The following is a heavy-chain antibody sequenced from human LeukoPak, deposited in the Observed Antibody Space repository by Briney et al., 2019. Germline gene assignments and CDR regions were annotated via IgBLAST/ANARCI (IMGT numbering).Heavy chain of an antibody. Sequence: GGSLRLSCAASGFIVSSHHMNWVRQAPGKGLEWVSVIYSGGSIYYTDSVKGRFTISRDNSKNTLYLQMNNLRAEDTAVYYCAKLAVVNGYWGQGTLVTVSS. CDR1: GFIVSSHH. J-gene: IGHJ4*02. CDR2: IYSGGSI. CDR3: AKLAVVNGY. V-gene: IGHV3-53*01. D-gene: IGHD3-22*01.